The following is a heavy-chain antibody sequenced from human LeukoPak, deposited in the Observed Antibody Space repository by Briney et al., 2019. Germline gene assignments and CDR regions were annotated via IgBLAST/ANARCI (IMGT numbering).Heavy chain of an antibody. CDR3: ARAQATMMGAFDI. CDR2: ISSSSSYI. CDR1: GFTFSSYS. J-gene: IGHJ3*02. Sequence: GRSLRLSCAASGFTFSSYSMNWVRQAPGKGLEWVSSISSSSSYIYYADSVKGRFTISRDNAKNSLYLQMNSLRAEDTAVYYCARAQATMMGAFDIWGQGTMVTVSS. D-gene: IGHD3-22*01. V-gene: IGHV3-21*01.